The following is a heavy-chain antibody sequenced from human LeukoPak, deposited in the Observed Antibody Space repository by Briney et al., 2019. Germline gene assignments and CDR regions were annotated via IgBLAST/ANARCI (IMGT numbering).Heavy chain of an antibody. J-gene: IGHJ4*02. CDR1: GFTFSSYS. D-gene: IGHD1-26*01. CDR2: ISSRSSYI. Sequence: GGSLRLSCAASGFTFSSYSVKWVRQAPGKGLEWVSSISSRSSYIYYADSVKGRFTISRDNAKNSLYLQLNSLRAEDTAVYYCARLPAYSGSLGYFDYWGQGTLVTVSS. V-gene: IGHV3-21*01. CDR3: ARLPAYSGSLGYFDY.